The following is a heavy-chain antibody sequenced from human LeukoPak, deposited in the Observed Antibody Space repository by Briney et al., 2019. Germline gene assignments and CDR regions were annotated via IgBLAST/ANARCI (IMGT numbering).Heavy chain of an antibody. J-gene: IGHJ4*02. Sequence: SETLSLTCTDSGGSINNYYWSWIRQPPGKGLEWIGCMYYSGSTNYNPSLKSRVTISVDTSQNQFSLQLSSVTAADTAVYYCARLLLYYYESSGYYSYFDSWGQGTLVTVSS. CDR2: MYYSGST. V-gene: IGHV4-59*01. CDR3: ARLLLYYYESSGYYSYFDS. CDR1: GGSINNYY. D-gene: IGHD3-22*01.